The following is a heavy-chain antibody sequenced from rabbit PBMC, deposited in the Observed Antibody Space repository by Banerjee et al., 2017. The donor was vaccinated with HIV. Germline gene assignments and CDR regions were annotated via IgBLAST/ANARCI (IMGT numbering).Heavy chain of an antibody. CDR1: GFSFSNNYW. CDR3: ARRYSDNYYYGHLDL. CDR2: IYAGSSGST. J-gene: IGHJ6*01. D-gene: IGHD1-1*01. Sequence: QSLEESGGDLVKPGASLTLTCTASGFSFSNNYWICWVRQAPGKGLEWIACIYAGSSGSTYYASWAKGRFTISKTSSTTVTLQMTSLTAADTATYFCARRYSDNYYYGHLDLWGPGTLVTVS. V-gene: IGHV1S40*01.